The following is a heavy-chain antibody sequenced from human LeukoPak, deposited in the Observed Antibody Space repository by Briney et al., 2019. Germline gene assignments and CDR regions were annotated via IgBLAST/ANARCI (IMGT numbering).Heavy chain of an antibody. J-gene: IGHJ4*02. Sequence: PSETLSLICTVSGGSISGYYWTWIRQPAGKGLEWIGRIYTSGTTNYNPSLKSRVTISVDTSKNQFSLKLSSVTAADTAVYYCARGLSPRINMVRGVRPPFRGVFDYWGQGTLVTVSS. CDR3: ARGLSPRINMVRGVRPPFRGVFDY. CDR2: IYTSGTT. CDR1: GGSISGYY. D-gene: IGHD3-10*01. V-gene: IGHV4-4*07.